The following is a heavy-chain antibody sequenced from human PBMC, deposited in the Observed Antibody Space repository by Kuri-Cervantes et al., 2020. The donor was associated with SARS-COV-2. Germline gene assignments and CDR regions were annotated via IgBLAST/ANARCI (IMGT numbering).Heavy chain of an antibody. J-gene: IGHJ5*02. CDR2: INPNSGGT. CDR3: ARDGSSWGEFDP. Sequence: ASVKVSCKASGYTFTGYYMHWVRQAPGQGLEWMGWINPNSGGTNYAQKFQGRVTMTRDTSTSTAYMELRSLRSDDTAVYYCARDGSSWGEFDPWGQGTLVTVSS. D-gene: IGHD6-13*01. V-gene: IGHV1-2*02. CDR1: GYTFTGYY.